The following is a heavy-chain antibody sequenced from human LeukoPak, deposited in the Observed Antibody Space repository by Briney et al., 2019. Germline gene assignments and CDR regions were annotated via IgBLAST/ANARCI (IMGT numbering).Heavy chain of an antibody. CDR3: ASSTRSSGWQTYYFDY. D-gene: IGHD6-19*01. Sequence: ASVKVSCKASGYTFTSYAMHWVRQAPGQRLEWMGWINAGNGNTKYSQKFQGRVTITRDTSASTAYMELSSLRSEDTAVYYCASSTRSSGWQTYYFDYWGQGTLVTVSS. CDR2: INAGNGNT. V-gene: IGHV1-3*01. CDR1: GYTFTSYA. J-gene: IGHJ4*02.